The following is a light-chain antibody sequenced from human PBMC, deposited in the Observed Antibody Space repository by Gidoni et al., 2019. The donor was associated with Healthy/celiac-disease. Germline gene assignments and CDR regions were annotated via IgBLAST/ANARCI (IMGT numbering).Light chain of an antibody. J-gene: IGKJ1*01. Sequence: DIVMTQSPLSLPVTPGEPASISCRSSQSLLHSNGYNYLDWYVQKPGQSPQLLIYLGSNRASGVPDRFSGSGSGTDFTLKISRVEAEDVGVYYCMQALQTPWTFGQXTKVEIK. V-gene: IGKV2-28*01. CDR3: MQALQTPWT. CDR2: LGS. CDR1: QSLLHSNGYNY.